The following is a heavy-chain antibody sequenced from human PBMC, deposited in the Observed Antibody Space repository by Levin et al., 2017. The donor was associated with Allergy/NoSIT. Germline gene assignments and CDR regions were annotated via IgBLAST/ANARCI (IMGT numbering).Heavy chain of an antibody. D-gene: IGHD3-9*01. Sequence: GGSLRLSCAASGFTFSSYAMHWVRQAPGKGLEWVAVISYDGSNKYYADSVKGRFTISRDNSKNTLYLQMNSLRAEDTAVYYCARGRDDILTGYSTGVYYYGMDVWGQGTTVTVSS. J-gene: IGHJ6*02. V-gene: IGHV3-30-3*01. CDR3: ARGRDDILTGYSTGVYYYGMDV. CDR1: GFTFSSYA. CDR2: ISYDGSNK.